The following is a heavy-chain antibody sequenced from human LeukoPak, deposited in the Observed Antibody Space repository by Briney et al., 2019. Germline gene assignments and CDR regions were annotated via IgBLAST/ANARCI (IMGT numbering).Heavy chain of an antibody. CDR2: INHSGST. CDR1: GGSFSGYY. CDR3: ARSQFANWNDQGRWFDP. Sequence: SETLSLTCAVYGGSFSGYYWSWIRQPPGKGLEWLGEINHSGSTNYNPSLKSRVTISVDTSKNQFSLKLSSVTAADTAVYYCARSQFANWNDQGRWFDPWGQGTLVTVSS. V-gene: IGHV4-34*01. D-gene: IGHD1-1*01. J-gene: IGHJ5*02.